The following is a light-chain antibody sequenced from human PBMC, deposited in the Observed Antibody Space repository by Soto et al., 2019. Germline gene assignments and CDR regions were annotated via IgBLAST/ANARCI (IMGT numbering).Light chain of an antibody. CDR1: QSVASN. CDR3: QQYHNWPPQYT. V-gene: IGKV3-15*01. J-gene: IGKJ2*01. Sequence: EIVMTQSPASLSVSPGDGVTLSCRASQSVASNVALYQQKPGQGPRLLIHGASTRAVGVPARFSGSGSGTDFTLTISSPQSEDFAVYYCQQYHNWPPQYTFGQGTKLQIK. CDR2: GAS.